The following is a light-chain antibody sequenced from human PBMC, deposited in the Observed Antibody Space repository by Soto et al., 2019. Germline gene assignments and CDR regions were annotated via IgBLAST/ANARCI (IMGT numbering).Light chain of an antibody. V-gene: IGKV1-27*01. Sequence: DIQITQSPSSLAASVGGRVTITFRASQGISNYLAWYQQKPGKVPKLLIYAASTLQSGVPSRFSGSGSGTDFTLTISSLQPEDFATYYCQQANSFPITCGQGTQLEIK. CDR2: AAS. CDR1: QGISNY. J-gene: IGKJ5*01. CDR3: QQANSFPIT.